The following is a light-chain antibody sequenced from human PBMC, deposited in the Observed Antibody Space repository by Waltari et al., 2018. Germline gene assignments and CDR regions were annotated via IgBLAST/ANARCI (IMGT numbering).Light chain of an antibody. CDR2: NAL. Sequence: EIILTKSPATLSLSPGNKATLSCRASQSVSNSLSWYQQKSGQAPRILIYNALTRDTGIPARFSGSGSGTDFTLTIGSLEPEDFAVYFCLQRSNWPPTFGGGTTVEI. V-gene: IGKV3-11*01. CDR1: QSVSNS. J-gene: IGKJ4*01. CDR3: LQRSNWPPT.